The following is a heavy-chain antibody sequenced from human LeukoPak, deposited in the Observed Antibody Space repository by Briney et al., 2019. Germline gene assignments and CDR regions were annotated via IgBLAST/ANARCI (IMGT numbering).Heavy chain of an antibody. CDR3: TRERYYYDSSGYHYFDY. D-gene: IGHD3-22*01. Sequence: GGSLRLSCTASGFTFGDYAMSWFRQAPGRGLEWVGFIRSKAYGGTTEYAASVKGRFTISRDDSKSIAYLQMNSLKTEDTAVYYCTRERYYYDSSGYHYFDYWGQGTLVTVSS. CDR2: IRSKAYGGTT. CDR1: GFTFGDYA. J-gene: IGHJ4*02. V-gene: IGHV3-49*03.